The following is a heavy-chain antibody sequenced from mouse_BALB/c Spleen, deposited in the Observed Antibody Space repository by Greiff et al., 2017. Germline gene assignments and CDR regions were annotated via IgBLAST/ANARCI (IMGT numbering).Heavy chain of an antibody. CDR3: ASLNYYGSLDY. J-gene: IGHJ4*01. CDR2: INPNNGGT. V-gene: IGHV1-22*01. CDR1: GYTFTEYT. Sequence: VQLQQSGPELVKPGASVKISCKTSGYTFTEYTIHWVKQSRGKSLEWIGHINPNNGGTSYNQKFKGKATLTVDKSSTTAYMELRSLTSEDSAVYYCASLNYYGSLDYWGQGTSVTVSS. D-gene: IGHD1-1*01.